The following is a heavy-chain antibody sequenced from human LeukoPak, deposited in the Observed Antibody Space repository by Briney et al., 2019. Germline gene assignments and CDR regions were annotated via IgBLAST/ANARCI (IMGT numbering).Heavy chain of an antibody. V-gene: IGHV4-34*01. CDR1: GVSFCGYF. CDR2: INHSVVV. CDR3: ARADSSSWYHSPYYNYGMHV. D-gene: IGHD6-13*01. Sequence: PETLSVTCAEYGVSFCGYFWCWIRARPREGLEWVGEINHSVVVNYNPPLTSRATLPVDAPKNQVSLKLIHVPAADTAVYYCARADSSSWYHSPYYNYGMHVWRQGTTVIVPS. J-gene: IGHJ6*02.